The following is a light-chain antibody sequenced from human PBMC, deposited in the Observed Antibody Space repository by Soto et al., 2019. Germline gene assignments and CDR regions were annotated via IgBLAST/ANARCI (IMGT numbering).Light chain of an antibody. V-gene: IGKV1D-13*01. Sequence: AIQLSQSPSSLSASVGERVTITCLASQGISTALAWYQQKPGKAPKLLIYDAYSLESGVPSRFSGRGSGTDFTLTISSLQPEDFATYYCQQFNDNPLTFGGGTKVDIK. CDR3: QQFNDNPLT. CDR1: QGISTA. CDR2: DAY. J-gene: IGKJ4*01.